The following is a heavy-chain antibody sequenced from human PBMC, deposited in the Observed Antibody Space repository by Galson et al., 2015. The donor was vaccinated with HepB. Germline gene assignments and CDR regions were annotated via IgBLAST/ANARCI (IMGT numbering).Heavy chain of an antibody. J-gene: IGHJ4*02. CDR3: AHRPNGRHGVDY. Sequence: PALVKPTQTLTLTCTFSGFSLSTSGVGVGWIRQPPGKALEWLALIYWNDDKRYSPSLKSRLTITKDTSKNQVVLTMTNMDPVDTATYYCAHRPNGRHGVDYWGQGTLVTVSS. V-gene: IGHV2-5*01. CDR2: IYWNDDK. CDR1: GFSLSTSGVG. D-gene: IGHD2-8*01.